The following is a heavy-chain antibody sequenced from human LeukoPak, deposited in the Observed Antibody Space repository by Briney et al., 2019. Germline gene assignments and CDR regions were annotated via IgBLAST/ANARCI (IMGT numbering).Heavy chain of an antibody. D-gene: IGHD1-26*01. CDR3: ARVGGSSNFDY. Sequence: GASVKVSCTSSGYTFTSFGVTWVRQAPGQGLEWMGWITTYHVNTKYAQKFHGRVTMITDTSTSTVYMELRSLTSDDTAVYYCARVGGSSNFDYWGQGTPVTVSS. V-gene: IGHV1-18*01. CDR1: GYTFTSFG. CDR2: ITTYHVNT. J-gene: IGHJ4*02.